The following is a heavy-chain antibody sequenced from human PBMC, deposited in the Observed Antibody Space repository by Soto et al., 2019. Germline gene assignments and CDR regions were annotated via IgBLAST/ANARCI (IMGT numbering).Heavy chain of an antibody. CDR2: IYYSGST. V-gene: IGHV4-39*01. J-gene: IGHJ6*02. Sequence: SETLSLTCTVSGGSVSSGSYYWGWIRQPPGKGLEWIGSIYYSGSTYYNPSLKSRVTISVDTSKNQFSLKLSSVIAADTAVYYCARAAYNWNDYYGMDVWGQGTTVTVSS. CDR3: ARAAYNWNDYYGMDV. D-gene: IGHD1-20*01. CDR1: GGSVSSGSYY.